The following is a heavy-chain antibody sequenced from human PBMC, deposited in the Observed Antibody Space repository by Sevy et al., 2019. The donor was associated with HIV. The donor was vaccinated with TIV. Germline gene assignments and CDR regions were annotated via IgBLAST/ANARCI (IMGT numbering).Heavy chain of an antibody. CDR2: IYYSGST. CDR1: GGSISSSSYY. V-gene: IGHV4-39*01. D-gene: IGHD3-3*01. Sequence: SETLSLTCTVSGGSISSSSYYWGWIRQPPGKGPEWIGSIYYSGSTYYTPSLKSRVTISVDTSKNQFSLKLSSVTAADTAVYYCARHVNYDFWSGYPNTPGAQDYWGQGTLVTVSS. CDR3: ARHVNYDFWSGYPNTPGAQDY. J-gene: IGHJ4*02.